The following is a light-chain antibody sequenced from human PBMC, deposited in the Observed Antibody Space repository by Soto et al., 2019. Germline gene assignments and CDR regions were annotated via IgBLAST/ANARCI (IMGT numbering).Light chain of an antibody. CDR3: MQALQTPT. V-gene: IGKV2-28*01. J-gene: IGKJ1*01. CDR2: LGF. CDR1: QNLLRSNGNTY. Sequence: DIVMTQSPLSLPVTPGEPASISCRSSQNLLRSNGNTYLDWYLQKPGQSPQLLIYLGFYRASGVSDRFSVSGSRTDFTLKISRVEAEDVGVYYCMQALQTPTFGQGTKVEIQ.